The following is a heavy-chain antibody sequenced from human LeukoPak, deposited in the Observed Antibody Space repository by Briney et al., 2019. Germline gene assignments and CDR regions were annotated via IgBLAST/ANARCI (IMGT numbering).Heavy chain of an antibody. J-gene: IGHJ4*02. Sequence: SVKVSCKASGGTFSSYAISWVRQAPGQGLEWMGGIIPIFGTANYAQKFQGRITITADESTSTAYMELSSLRSEDTAVYYCARDPRDYGGSSVDYWGQGTLVTVSS. D-gene: IGHD4-23*01. CDR3: ARDPRDYGGSSVDY. CDR2: IIPIFGTA. CDR1: GGTFSSYA. V-gene: IGHV1-69*01.